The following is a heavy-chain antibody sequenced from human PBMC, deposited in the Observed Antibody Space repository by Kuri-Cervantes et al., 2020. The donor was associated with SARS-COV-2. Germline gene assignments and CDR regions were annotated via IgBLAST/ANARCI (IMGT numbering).Heavy chain of an antibody. CDR1: GFTFSSCA. J-gene: IGHJ5*01. V-gene: IGHV3-30*01. D-gene: IGHD2-21*01. CDR2: ISYDGSNE. Sequence: GESLKISCAASGFTFSSCAMHWVRLAPGKGLEWAAFISYDGSNEYYADSVRGRFTISRDNSNNTLYLQVNRLRAEDTALYYCAKDRVGVLDSWGQGTQVTVSS. CDR3: AKDRVGVLDS.